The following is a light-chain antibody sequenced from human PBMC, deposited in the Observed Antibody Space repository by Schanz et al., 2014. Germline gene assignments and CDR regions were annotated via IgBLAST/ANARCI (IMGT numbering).Light chain of an antibody. V-gene: IGLV2-14*01. CDR3: SSYTRSSTQV. Sequence: QSALTQSASVSGSPGQSITISCTGASSDVGGYNYVSWYQQHPGKAPKLMIYEVNKRPSGVPDRFSGSKSGNTASLTVSGLQADDEADYYCSSYTRSSTQVFGGGTKLTVL. J-gene: IGLJ3*02. CDR1: SSDVGGYNY. CDR2: EVN.